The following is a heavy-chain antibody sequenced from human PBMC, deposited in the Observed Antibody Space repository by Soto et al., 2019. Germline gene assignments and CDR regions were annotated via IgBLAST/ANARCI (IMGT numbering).Heavy chain of an antibody. CDR2: IIPILGIA. V-gene: IGHV1-69*02. D-gene: IGHD3-22*01. CDR1: GGTFSSYT. CDR3: APARYYYDSSGYPSVFDD. J-gene: IGHJ4*02. Sequence: SVKVSCKASGGTFSSYTISWVRQAPGQGLEWMGRIIPILGIANYAQKFQGRVTITADKSTSTAYMELSSLRSEDTAVYYCAPARYYYDSSGYPSVFDDWGQGTLVTVSS.